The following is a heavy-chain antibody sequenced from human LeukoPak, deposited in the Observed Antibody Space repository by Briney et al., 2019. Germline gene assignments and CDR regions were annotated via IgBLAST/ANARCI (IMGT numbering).Heavy chain of an antibody. Sequence: ASVKVSCKASGYTFTGYYMHWVRQAPGQGLEWMGWINPNSGGTNYAQKFQGRVTMTRDTSISTAYMELSRLRSEDTAVYYCARGQYDSSGYMDYWGQGTLVTVSS. J-gene: IGHJ4*02. D-gene: IGHD3-22*01. CDR2: INPNSGGT. CDR1: GYTFTGYY. CDR3: ARGQYDSSGYMDY. V-gene: IGHV1-2*02.